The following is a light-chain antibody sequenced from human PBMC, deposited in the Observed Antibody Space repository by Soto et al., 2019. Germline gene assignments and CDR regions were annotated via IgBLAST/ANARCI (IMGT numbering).Light chain of an antibody. CDR1: QSVSSSY. CDR2: QTS. CDR3: QHYSGWPPV. Sequence: EIVLTQSPGTLSLSPGERATLSCRASQSVSSSYLAWYQQKPGQAPRLLIYQTSARATGIPGRFSGSGSGTDFTLTISNLQSEDFALYYCQHYSGWPPVFGQGTKVHIK. V-gene: IGKV3-20*01. J-gene: IGKJ2*01.